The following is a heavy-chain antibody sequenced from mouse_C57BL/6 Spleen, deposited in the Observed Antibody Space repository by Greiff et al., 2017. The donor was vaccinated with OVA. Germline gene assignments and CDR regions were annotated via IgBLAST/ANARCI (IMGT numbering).Heavy chain of an antibody. V-gene: IGHV3-6*01. CDR2: ISYDGSN. D-gene: IGHD1-1*01. CDR3: ARAGGSSFDY. CDR1: GYSITSGYY. Sequence: EVKLVESGPGLVKPSQSLSLTCSVTGYSITSGYYWNWIRQFPGNKLEWMGYISYDGSNNYNPSLKNRISITRDTSKNQFFLKLNSVTTEDTATYYCARAGGSSFDYWGQGTTLTVSS. J-gene: IGHJ2*01.